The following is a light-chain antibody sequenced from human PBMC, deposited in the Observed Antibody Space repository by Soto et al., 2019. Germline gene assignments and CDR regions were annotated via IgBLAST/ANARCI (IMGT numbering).Light chain of an antibody. CDR1: QSINSH. CDR3: QQCDCTPQT. J-gene: IGKJ4*01. V-gene: IGKV1-39*01. CDR2: TTS. Sequence: DIQMTQSPSSLSASVGDRVTITCRASQSINSHLNWYQKKPGKPPKLLIHTTSSLQSGVPSRFSGSGAGTDFTLTFSSLQPEDLATYYCQQCDCTPQTFGGGTRVEI.